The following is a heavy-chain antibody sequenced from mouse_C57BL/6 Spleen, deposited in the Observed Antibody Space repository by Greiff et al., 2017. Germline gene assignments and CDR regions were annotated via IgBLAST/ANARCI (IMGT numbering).Heavy chain of an antibody. Sequence: QVQLKESGAELVKPGASVKISCKASGYAFSSYWMNWVKQRPGKGLEWIGQIYPGDGDTNYNGKFKGKATLTADKSSSTAYMQLSSLTSEDSAVYFCARQEGGYYGYDGRYFDVWGTGTTVTVSS. J-gene: IGHJ1*03. CDR1: GYAFSSYW. V-gene: IGHV1-80*01. CDR3: ARQEGGYYGYDGRYFDV. CDR2: IYPGDGDT. D-gene: IGHD2-2*01.